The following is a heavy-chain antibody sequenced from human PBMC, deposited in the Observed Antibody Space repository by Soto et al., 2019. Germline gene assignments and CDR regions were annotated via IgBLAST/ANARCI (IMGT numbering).Heavy chain of an antibody. J-gene: IGHJ6*02. CDR2: IYYSGST. CDR1: GGSISSGGYY. D-gene: IGHD4-17*01. V-gene: IGHV4-31*03. Sequence: SETLSLTCTVSGGSISSGGYYWSWIRQHPGKGLEWIGYIYYSGSTYYNPSLKSRVTISVDTSKNQFSLKLSSVTAADTAVYYCARVQFGDYHEGYYYYYGMDVWGQGTTVTVSS. CDR3: ARVQFGDYHEGYYYYYGMDV.